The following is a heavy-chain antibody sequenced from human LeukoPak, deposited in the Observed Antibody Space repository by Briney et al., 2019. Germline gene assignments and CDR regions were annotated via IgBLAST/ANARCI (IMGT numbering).Heavy chain of an antibody. Sequence: AASVKVSCKASGYTFTGYYMHWVRQAPGQGLEWMGWINPNSGATTYAQKFQGRVTVTRDTSFSTAYMELSSLTSDDTAVYYCARIRISGSYYNYWGQGTLVTVSS. V-gene: IGHV1-2*02. J-gene: IGHJ4*02. CDR2: INPNSGAT. CDR3: ARIRISGSYYNY. D-gene: IGHD3-10*01. CDR1: GYTFTGYY.